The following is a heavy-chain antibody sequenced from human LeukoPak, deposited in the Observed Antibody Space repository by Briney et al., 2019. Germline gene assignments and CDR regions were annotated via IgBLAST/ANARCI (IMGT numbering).Heavy chain of an antibody. CDR2: IWYDGSNK. J-gene: IGHJ6*02. D-gene: IGHD6-13*01. V-gene: IGHV3-33*01. Sequence: GGSLRLSCAASGFTFSSYGMHWVRQAPGKGLEWVAVIWYDGSNKYYADSVKGRFTISRDNSKNTLYLQMYSLRAEDTAVYYCARSAAAGIDYYYGMDVWGQGTTVTVSS. CDR3: ARSAAAGIDYYYGMDV. CDR1: GFTFSSYG.